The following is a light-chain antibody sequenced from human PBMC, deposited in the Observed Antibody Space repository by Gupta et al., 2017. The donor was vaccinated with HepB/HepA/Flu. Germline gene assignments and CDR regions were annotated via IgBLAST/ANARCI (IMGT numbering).Light chain of an antibody. J-gene: IGLJ3*02. V-gene: IGLV3-21*03. CDR3: QVWDSSSDHPGV. CDR1: NIGSES. CDR2: DDS. Sequence: SYVLTQPPSVSVAPGKTARITCGGNNIGSESVHWYQQKPGQTPVLVVYDDSDRPSGIPERFSGSNSGNTATLTISRVEAGDEADYYCQVWDSSSDHPGVFGGGTKLTVL.